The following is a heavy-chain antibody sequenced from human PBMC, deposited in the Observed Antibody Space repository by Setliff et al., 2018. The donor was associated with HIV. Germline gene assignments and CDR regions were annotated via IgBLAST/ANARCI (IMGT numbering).Heavy chain of an antibody. V-gene: IGHV1-69*05. CDR3: ARDTNYYDSSGYYLGAFDI. Sequence: GASVKVSCKASGGTFSSYAISWVRQAPGQGLEWMGGIIPIFGTANYAQKFQGRVTITTDESTSTAYMELSSLRSEDTAVYYCARDTNYYDSSGYYLGAFDIWGQGTMVT. CDR2: IIPIFGTA. CDR1: GGTFSSYA. D-gene: IGHD3-22*01. J-gene: IGHJ3*02.